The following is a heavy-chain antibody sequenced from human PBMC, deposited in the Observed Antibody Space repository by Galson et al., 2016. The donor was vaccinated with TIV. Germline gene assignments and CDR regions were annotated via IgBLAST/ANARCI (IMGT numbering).Heavy chain of an antibody. CDR3: ALKPATDTATLRGVDH. V-gene: IGHV1-69*02. CDR1: GGTFRTYS. D-gene: IGHD5-24*01. CDR2: IIPILGLA. Sequence: SVKVSCKASGGTFRTYSFNWVRQAPGQGLQWMGRIIPILGLANYAQKFQGRVTITADTSMSTAYMELGSLKSEDTAVYYCALKPATDTATLRGVDHGGQGTLVTFSS. J-gene: IGHJ5*02.